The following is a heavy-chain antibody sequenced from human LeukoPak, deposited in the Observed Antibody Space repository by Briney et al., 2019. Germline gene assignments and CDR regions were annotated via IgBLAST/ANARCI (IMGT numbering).Heavy chain of an antibody. J-gene: IGHJ4*02. D-gene: IGHD2-15*01. V-gene: IGHV1-46*01. CDR3: AREAREAANDY. CDR2: INPSGGST. CDR1: GYTLTSYY. Sequence: ASVKVSCKASGYTLTSYYLHWVRQAPGQGLEWMGIINPSGGSTSYAQKFQDRVTMTRDTSTSTVYMELSSLRSEDTAVYYCAREAREAANDYWGQGTLVTVSS.